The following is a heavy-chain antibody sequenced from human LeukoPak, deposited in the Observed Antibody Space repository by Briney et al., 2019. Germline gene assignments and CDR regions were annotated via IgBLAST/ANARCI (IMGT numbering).Heavy chain of an antibody. CDR2: FYSGGET. V-gene: IGHV3-53*01. CDR1: GLTVSSNY. D-gene: IGHD2-21*01. CDR3: ARGGGAYCGHGCRQTLDY. Sequence: GGSLRLSCLVSGLTVSSNYMSWVRQAPGKGLEWVSVFYSGGETYYADSVKGRFTISRDTSKNTLYPQLDSLRVEDTAVYYCARGGGAYCGHGCRQTLDYCGQGTLVTVSS. J-gene: IGHJ4*02.